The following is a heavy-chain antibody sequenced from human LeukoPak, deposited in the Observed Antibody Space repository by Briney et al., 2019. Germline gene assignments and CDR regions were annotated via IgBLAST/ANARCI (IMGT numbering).Heavy chain of an antibody. CDR3: ASLLPPSGGYVFDI. CDR2: IYYSGST. V-gene: IGHV4-39*01. Sequence: SETLSLTCTVSGGSISSSSYYWGWIRQPPGKGLEWIGSIYYSGSTYYNPSLKSRVTISVDTSKNQFSLKLSSVTAADTAVYYCASLLPPSGGYVFDIWGQGTMVTVSS. D-gene: IGHD3-10*01. CDR1: GGSISSSSYY. J-gene: IGHJ3*02.